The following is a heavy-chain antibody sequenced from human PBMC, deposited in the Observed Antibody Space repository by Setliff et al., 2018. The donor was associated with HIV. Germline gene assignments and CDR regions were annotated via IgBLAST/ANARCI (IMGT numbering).Heavy chain of an antibody. CDR3: ARYGSDWFFDL. D-gene: IGHD4-17*01. CDR1: GDSIDRSNFF. Sequence: SETLSLTCTVSGDSIDRSNFFWTWIRQHPGKGLEWIGYIYYSGSATYNPSLKSQASISVDTSRNEFSLKLSSVTAADTAVYYCARYGSDWFFDLWGRGTLVTVSS. CDR2: IYYSGSA. V-gene: IGHV4-31*01. J-gene: IGHJ2*01.